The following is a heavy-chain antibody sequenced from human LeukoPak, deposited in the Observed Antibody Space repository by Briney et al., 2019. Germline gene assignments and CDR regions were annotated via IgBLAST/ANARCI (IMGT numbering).Heavy chain of an antibody. CDR1: GFTFSSYS. J-gene: IGHJ4*02. D-gene: IGHD1-26*01. CDR3: ARDSAVGAIGAFDY. CDR2: ISSSSSYI. V-gene: IGHV3-21*01. Sequence: PGGSLRLSCAASGFTFSSYSMNWVRQAPGKGLEWVSSISSSSSYIYYADSVKGRFTISRANAKNSLYLQMNSLRAEDTAVYYCARDSAVGAIGAFDYWGQGTLVTVSS.